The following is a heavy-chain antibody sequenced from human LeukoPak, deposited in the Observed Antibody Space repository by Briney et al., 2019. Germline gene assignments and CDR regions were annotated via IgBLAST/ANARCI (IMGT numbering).Heavy chain of an antibody. V-gene: IGHV4-61*01. CDR1: GGSVSSGSYY. CDR2: IYYSGST. CDR3: ARVRVTIFGVVIYYYGMGV. J-gene: IGHJ6*02. D-gene: IGHD3-3*01. Sequence: PSETLSLTCTVSGGSVSSGSYYWSWIRQPPGKGLEWIGYIYYSGSTNYNPSPKSRVTISVDTSKNQFSLKLSSVTAADTAVYYCARVRVTIFGVVIYYYGMGVWGQGTTVTVSS.